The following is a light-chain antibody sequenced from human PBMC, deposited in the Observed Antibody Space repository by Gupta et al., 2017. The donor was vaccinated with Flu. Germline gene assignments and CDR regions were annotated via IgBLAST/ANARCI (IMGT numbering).Light chain of an antibody. CDR2: AAS. J-gene: IGKJ2*02. CDR3: QQSYSTSGT. CDR1: QSISSY. V-gene: IGKV1-39*01. Sequence: QMIQPSSSLSASVGDRVTITCRASQSISSYLNWYQQKPGKAPKFLIYAASSLQSGVPSRFSGSGSGTDFTLTISSLQPEDFATYYCQQSYSTSGTFGQGTKLEIK.